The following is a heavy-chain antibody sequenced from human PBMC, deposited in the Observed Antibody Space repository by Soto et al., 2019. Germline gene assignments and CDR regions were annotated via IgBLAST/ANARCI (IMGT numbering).Heavy chain of an antibody. CDR3: ARDMEWLSPCYYYYGMDV. CDR2: IIPIFGTA. J-gene: IGHJ6*02. Sequence: SVKVSCKASGGTFSSYAISWVRQAPGQGLEWMGGIIPIFGTANYAQKFQCRVTITAEESTSTAYMELRSLRSEDASVYYCARDMEWLSPCYYYYGMDVWGQGTTVTVSS. CDR1: GGTFSSYA. V-gene: IGHV1-69*13. D-gene: IGHD3-3*01.